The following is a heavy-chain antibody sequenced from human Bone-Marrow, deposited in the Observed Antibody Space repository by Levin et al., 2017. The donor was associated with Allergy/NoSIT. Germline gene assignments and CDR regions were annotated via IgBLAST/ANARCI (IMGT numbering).Heavy chain of an antibody. CDR1: GFPLSRYW. CDR3: ATNWHRGALDI. D-gene: IGHD1-1*01. CDR2: IKEDGSEG. Sequence: GGSLRLSCAASGFPLSRYWMSWVRQAPGKGLEWLANIKEDGSEGYYVDSVEGRFIISRDNAKNSLYLQMNSLRAEDTAVYYCATNWHRGALDIWGQGTMVTVSS. V-gene: IGHV3-7*01. J-gene: IGHJ3*02.